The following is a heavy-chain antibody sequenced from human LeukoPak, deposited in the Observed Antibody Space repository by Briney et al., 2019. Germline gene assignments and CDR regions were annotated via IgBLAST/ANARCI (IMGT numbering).Heavy chain of an antibody. CDR2: IYYSGST. CDR1: GGSISSYY. D-gene: IGHD1-26*01. Sequence: KASETLSLTCTVSGGSISSYYWSWIRQPPGKGLEWIGYIYYSGSTNYNPSLKSRVTISVDTSKNQFSLKLSSVTAADTAVYYCARWAPIYSGSYYTFDYWGQGTLVTVSS. V-gene: IGHV4-59*01. J-gene: IGHJ4*02. CDR3: ARWAPIYSGSYYTFDY.